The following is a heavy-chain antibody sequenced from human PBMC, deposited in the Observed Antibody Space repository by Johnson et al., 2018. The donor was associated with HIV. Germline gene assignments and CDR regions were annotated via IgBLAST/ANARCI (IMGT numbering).Heavy chain of an antibody. D-gene: IGHD5/OR15-5a*01. CDR1: GFTFGGYT. V-gene: IGHV3-30-3*01. J-gene: IGHJ3*02. CDR2: ISSDGSDQ. CDR3: ARGLHRVYAFDI. Sequence: QVQLVESGGGVVQPGRSLRLSCAASGFTFGGYTMYWVRQAPGEGLEWLAIISSDGSDQYYTDSVKGRFTISRDNSQNTLFMQMNSLRIEDTAVYYCARGLHRVYAFDIWGQGTMVTVSS.